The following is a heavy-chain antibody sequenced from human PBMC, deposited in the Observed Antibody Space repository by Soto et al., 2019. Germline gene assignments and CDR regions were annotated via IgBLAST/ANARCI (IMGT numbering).Heavy chain of an antibody. CDR3: ARDSNEYDFWSGYYYQNNWFDP. J-gene: IGHJ5*02. CDR2: ISSSSSYI. V-gene: IGHV3-21*01. CDR1: GFTSSSYS. D-gene: IGHD3-3*01. Sequence: LRLSCAASGFTSSSYSMNWVRQAPGKGLEWVSSISSSSSYIYYADSVKGRFTISRDNAKNSLYLQMNSLRAEDTAVYYCARDSNEYDFWSGYYYQNNWFDPWGQGTLVTVSS.